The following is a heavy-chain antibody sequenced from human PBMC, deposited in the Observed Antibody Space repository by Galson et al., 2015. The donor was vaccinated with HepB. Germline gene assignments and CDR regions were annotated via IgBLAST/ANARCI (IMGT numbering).Heavy chain of an antibody. Sequence: SLRLSCAASGFTFSNYGIHCVRQAPGKGLEWVAVISYDGTNKYYADSVEGRFTISRDNSKNTLYLQMNSLRPEDTAIYYCAKGGYYDFWSAYEPWGQGTLVTVSS. CDR3: AKGGYYDFWSAYEP. J-gene: IGHJ5*02. V-gene: IGHV3-30*18. D-gene: IGHD3-3*01. CDR1: GFTFSNYG. CDR2: ISYDGTNK.